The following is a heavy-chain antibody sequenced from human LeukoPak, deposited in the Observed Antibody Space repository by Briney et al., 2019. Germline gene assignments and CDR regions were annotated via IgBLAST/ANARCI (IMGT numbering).Heavy chain of an antibody. CDR2: MNPNSGNT. V-gene: IGHV1-8*03. CDR3: ARVGNSGYGLFDY. CDR1: GYTFTSYD. D-gene: IGHD5-12*01. Sequence: GASVKVSCRASGYTFTSYDINWVRQATGQGLEWMGWMNPNSGNTGYAQKFQGRVTITRNTSISTAYMELSSLRSEDTAVYYCARVGNSGYGLFDYWGQGTLVTVSS. J-gene: IGHJ4*02.